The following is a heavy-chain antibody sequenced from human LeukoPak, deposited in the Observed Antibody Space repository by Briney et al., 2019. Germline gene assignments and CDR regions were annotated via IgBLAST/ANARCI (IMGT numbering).Heavy chain of an antibody. D-gene: IGHD6-19*01. CDR1: GFTFSSYA. J-gene: IGHJ5*02. V-gene: IGHV3-30*04. CDR2: ISYDGSNK. Sequence: PGRSLRLSCAAAGFTFSSYAMHWVRQAPGKGLEWVAVISYDGSNKYYADSVKGRFTISRDNSKNTLYLQMNSLRAEDTAVYYCARGMQQWLVLKSWGQGTLVTVSS. CDR3: ARGMQQWLVLKS.